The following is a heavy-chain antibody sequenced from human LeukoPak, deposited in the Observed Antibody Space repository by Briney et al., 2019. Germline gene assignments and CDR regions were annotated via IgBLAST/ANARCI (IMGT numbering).Heavy chain of an antibody. CDR3: ARDCSGGSCYLYGMDV. CDR2: ISSSSSYI. CDR1: GFTFSSYS. Sequence: PGGSLRLSCAAPGFTFSSYSMNWVRQAPGKGLEWVSSISSSSSYIYYADSVKGRFTISRDNAKNSLYLQMNSLRAEDTAVYYCARDCSGGSCYLYGMDVSGQGTTVTVSS. V-gene: IGHV3-21*01. D-gene: IGHD2-15*01. J-gene: IGHJ6*02.